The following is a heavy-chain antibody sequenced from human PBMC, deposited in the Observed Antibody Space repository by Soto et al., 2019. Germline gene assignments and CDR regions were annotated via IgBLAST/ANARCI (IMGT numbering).Heavy chain of an antibody. CDR1: GFTFSSYA. Sequence: PGGSLRLSCAASGFTFSSYAMHWVRQAPGKGLEWVAAISYDGSNKYYADSVKGRFTISRDNSTVYLQMNNLRAEDTAMYYCAKEGIGGIFGAGGFDPWGQGTLVTVSS. CDR3: AKEGIGGIFGAGGFDP. CDR2: ISYDGSNK. V-gene: IGHV3-30*14. D-gene: IGHD3-3*01. J-gene: IGHJ5*02.